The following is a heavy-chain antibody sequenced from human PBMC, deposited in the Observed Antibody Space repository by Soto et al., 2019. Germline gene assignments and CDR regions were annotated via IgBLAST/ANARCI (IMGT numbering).Heavy chain of an antibody. J-gene: IGHJ4*02. CDR3: ASIPYMSYFDY. D-gene: IGHD2-2*02. CDR2: IDYSGST. V-gene: IGHV4-59*08. CDR1: GGPFSSYY. Sequence: QVQLLESGPGLVRPSETLSLTCSVFGGPFSSYYWSWIRQPPGKGLEWIGYIDYSGSTNYNPSLKSRVNISIDMSKKHFSLKLSSVTAADTAVYYCASIPYMSYFDYWGQGTLVTVSS.